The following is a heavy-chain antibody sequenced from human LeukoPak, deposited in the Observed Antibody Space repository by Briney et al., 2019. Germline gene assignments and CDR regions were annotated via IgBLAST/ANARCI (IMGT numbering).Heavy chain of an antibody. CDR3: AGDFGNLNQWLRD. D-gene: IGHD5-12*01. J-gene: IGHJ4*02. CDR2: IIPILGIA. CDR1: GGTFSSYA. V-gene: IGHV1-69*04. Sequence: SVKVSCKASGGTFSSYAISWVRQAPGQGLEWMGRIIPILGIANYAQKFQGRVTITADKSTSTAYMELSSLRSEDTAVYYCAGDFGNLNQWLRDWGQGTLVTVSS.